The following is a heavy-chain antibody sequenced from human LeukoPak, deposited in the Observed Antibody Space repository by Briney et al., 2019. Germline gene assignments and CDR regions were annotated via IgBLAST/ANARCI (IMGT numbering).Heavy chain of an antibody. D-gene: IGHD3-10*01. Sequence: GGSLRLSCAASGFTFSSYAMSWVRQAPGKGLEWVSAISGSGGSTYYADSVKGRFTISRDNSKNTLYLQMNSLRAEDTAVYYCAKAGFYAYYYGSGSYWVDYWGQGTLVTVSS. CDR1: GFTFSSYA. CDR2: ISGSGGST. V-gene: IGHV3-23*01. CDR3: AKAGFYAYYYGSGSYWVDY. J-gene: IGHJ4*02.